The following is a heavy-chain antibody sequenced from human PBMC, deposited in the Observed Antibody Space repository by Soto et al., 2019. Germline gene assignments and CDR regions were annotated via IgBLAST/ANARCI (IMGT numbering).Heavy chain of an antibody. Sequence: GGSLRLSCAASGFTFSSYSMNWVRQAPGKGLEWVSSISSSSYIYYADSVKGRLTISRDNAKNSLYLQMNRLRAEDTAVYYCARAPHSYSRAWVPRSYGMDIWGQGTAVTGSS. V-gene: IGHV3-21*01. D-gene: IGHD6-19*01. CDR3: ARAPHSYSRAWVPRSYGMDI. J-gene: IGHJ6*02. CDR2: ISSSSYI. CDR1: GFTFSSYS.